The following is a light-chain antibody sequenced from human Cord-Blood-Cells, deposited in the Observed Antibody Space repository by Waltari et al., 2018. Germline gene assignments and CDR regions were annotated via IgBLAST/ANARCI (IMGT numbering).Light chain of an antibody. CDR3: NSRDSSGNHLV. CDR2: GKN. V-gene: IGLV3-19*01. CDR1: SLRSYY. Sequence: SSELTQDPAVSVALGQTVRITCQGDSLRSYYASWYQQKPGQAPVLVIYGKNNRPSGIPDRSPGSSSGTQASLTITGAQAEDEADYYCNSRDSSGNHLVFGGGTKLTVL. J-gene: IGLJ3*02.